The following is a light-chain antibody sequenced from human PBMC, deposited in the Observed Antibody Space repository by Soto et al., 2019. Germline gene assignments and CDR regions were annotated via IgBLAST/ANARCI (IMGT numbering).Light chain of an antibody. J-gene: IGKJ5*01. CDR2: DTS. Sequence: EIVLTQSPATLSLSPGERATLSCGASQSINSNYLARYQKKPGLAPRLVIYDTSRRAPGIPDRLTGSGSGTDFTLTISRLEPEDSAIYYCQQYGSSPTFGQGTRLEIK. CDR3: QQYGSSPT. V-gene: IGKV3D-20*01. CDR1: QSINSNY.